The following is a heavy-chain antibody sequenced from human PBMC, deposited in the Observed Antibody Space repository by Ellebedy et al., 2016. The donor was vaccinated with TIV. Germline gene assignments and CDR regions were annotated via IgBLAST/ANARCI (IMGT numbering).Heavy chain of an antibody. D-gene: IGHD4-17*01. CDR1: GYTFTSYD. Sequence: ASVKVSXKASGYTFTSYDINWVRQATGQGLEWMGWMNPNSGNTAYAQKFQGRVTMTRNTSISTAYMELSSLRSGDTAVYYCARADYGDYLSDSWGQGTLVTVSS. CDR2: MNPNSGNT. CDR3: ARADYGDYLSDS. J-gene: IGHJ4*02. V-gene: IGHV1-8*01.